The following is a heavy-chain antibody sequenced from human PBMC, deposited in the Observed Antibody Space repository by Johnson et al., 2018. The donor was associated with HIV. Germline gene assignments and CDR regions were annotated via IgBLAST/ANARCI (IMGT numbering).Heavy chain of an antibody. CDR1: GFTFSSYA. J-gene: IGHJ3*02. CDR2: ISGSGGST. CDR3: AKHRVAAAGYDACDI. D-gene: IGHD6-13*01. V-gene: IGHV3-23*04. Sequence: VQLVESGGGLVQPGGSLRLSCAASGFTFSSYAMSWVRQAPGKGLEWVSSISGSGGSTYYADSVKGRFTVSRGNSKYTLYLQVNSLRAEDTAVYYCAKHRVAAAGYDACDIWGQGTMVTVSS.